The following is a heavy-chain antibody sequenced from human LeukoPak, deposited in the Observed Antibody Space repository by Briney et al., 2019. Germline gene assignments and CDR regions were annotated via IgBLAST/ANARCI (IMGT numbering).Heavy chain of an antibody. CDR1: GGSISSSSYY. V-gene: IGHV4-39*07. J-gene: IGHJ5*02. Sequence: SETLSLTCTVSGGSISSSSYYWGWIRQPPGQGLEWIGSIYYSGSTYYNASLKSRVTISVDTSKNQFSLKLSSVTAADTAVYYCARDKAAGSNWFDPWGQGTLVTVSS. CDR3: ARDKAAGSNWFDP. D-gene: IGHD6-13*01. CDR2: IYYSGST.